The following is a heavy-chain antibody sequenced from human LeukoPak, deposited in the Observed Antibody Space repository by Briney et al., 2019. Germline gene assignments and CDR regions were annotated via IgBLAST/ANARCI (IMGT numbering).Heavy chain of an antibody. D-gene: IGHD6-13*01. CDR2: ISSSSSYI. CDR3: ARADGSSWFNF. J-gene: IGHJ4*02. V-gene: IGHV3-21*01. Sequence: GGSLRLSCAASGFTFSSYSMNWVRQAPGKGLEWVPSISSSSSYIYYADSVKGRFTISRDNAKNSLYLQMNSLRAEDTAVYYCARADGSSWFNFWGQGTLVTVSS. CDR1: GFTFSSYS.